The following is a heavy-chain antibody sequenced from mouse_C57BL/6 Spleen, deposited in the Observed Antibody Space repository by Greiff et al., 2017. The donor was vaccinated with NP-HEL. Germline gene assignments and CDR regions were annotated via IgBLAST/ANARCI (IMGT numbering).Heavy chain of an antibody. V-gene: IGHV1-50*01. CDR1: GYTFTSYW. CDR2: IDPSDSYT. Sequence: QVQLKQPGAELVKPGASVKLSCKASGYTFTSYWMQWVKQRPGQGLEWIGEIDPSDSYTNYNQKFKGKATLTVDNSSSTAYMQRSSLTSEDSAVYYWARSPITTVVEGNVWGTGTTVTVSS. CDR3: ARSPITTVVEGNV. J-gene: IGHJ1*03. D-gene: IGHD1-1*01.